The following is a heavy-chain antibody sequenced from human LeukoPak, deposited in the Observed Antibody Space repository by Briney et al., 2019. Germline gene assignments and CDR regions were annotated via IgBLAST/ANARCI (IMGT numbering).Heavy chain of an antibody. V-gene: IGHV4-34*01. Sequence: PSETLSLTCAVYGGSFSGYYWSWTRQPPGKGLEWIGEINHSGSTNYNPSLKSRVTISVDTSKNQFSLKLSSVTAADTAVYYCARGRSGSYYFRYYYYYMDVWGKGTTVTVSS. D-gene: IGHD1-26*01. CDR3: ARGRSGSYYFRYYYYYMDV. CDR2: INHSGST. J-gene: IGHJ6*03. CDR1: GGSFSGYY.